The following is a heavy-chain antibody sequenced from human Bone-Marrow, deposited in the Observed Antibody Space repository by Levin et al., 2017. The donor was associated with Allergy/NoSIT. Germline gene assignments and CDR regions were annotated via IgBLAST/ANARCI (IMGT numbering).Heavy chain of an antibody. J-gene: IGHJ4*02. V-gene: IGHV3-30-3*01. CDR1: GFTFSSYA. CDR3: ARDEIVVVPAAPRGGFDY. Sequence: LSLTCAASGFTFSSYAMHWVRQAPGKGLEWVAVISYDGSNKYYADSVKGRFTISRDNSKNTLYLQMNSLRAEDTAVYYCARDEIVVVPAAPRGGFDYWGQGTLVTVSS. D-gene: IGHD2-2*01. CDR2: ISYDGSNK.